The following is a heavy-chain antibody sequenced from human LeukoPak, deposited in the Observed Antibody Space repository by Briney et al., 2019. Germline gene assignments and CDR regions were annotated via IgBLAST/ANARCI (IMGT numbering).Heavy chain of an antibody. CDR3: ARRYCSSTSCYAEGWFDP. D-gene: IGHD2-2*01. V-gene: IGHV1-69*13. CDR1: GGTFSSYA. CDR2: IIPIFGTA. Sequence: SVKVSCKASGGTFSSYAISWVRQAPGQGLEWMGGIIPIFGTANYAQKFQGRVTITADESPSTAYMELSSLRSEDTAVYYCARRYCSSTSCYAEGWFDPWGQGTLVTVSS. J-gene: IGHJ5*02.